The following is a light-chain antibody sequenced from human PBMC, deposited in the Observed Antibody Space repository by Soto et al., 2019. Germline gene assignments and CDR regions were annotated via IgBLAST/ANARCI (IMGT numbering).Light chain of an antibody. CDR2: ASY. J-gene: IGKJ1*01. CDR3: LRHNSYPRT. Sequence: IQLTQSPSSLYASVGDRVTITFRASQGISNDLGWYQQKPGKATQRLVFASYNVQSGVPSRFSGSGSGTEFPLTVSSRQPDDFATYYWLRHNSYPRTFGQGTRVEIK. CDR1: QGISND. V-gene: IGKV1-17*01.